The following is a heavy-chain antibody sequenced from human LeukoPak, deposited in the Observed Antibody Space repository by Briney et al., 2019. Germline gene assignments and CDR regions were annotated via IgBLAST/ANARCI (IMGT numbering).Heavy chain of an antibody. CDR2: IWYHGNEI. J-gene: IGHJ4*02. CDR3: VRGSGGNGYGYWGDN. CDR1: GLTFSSFG. Sequence: PGRSLRLSRAASGLTFSSFGMPWARKAPAKGLQRAAVIWYHGNEIHYVDSVKGRFTISRDNFRNTLYLQMDSLRVEDSAIYYCVRGSGGNGYGYWGDNWGQGTLVTVSS. V-gene: IGHV3-33*01. D-gene: IGHD5-12*01.